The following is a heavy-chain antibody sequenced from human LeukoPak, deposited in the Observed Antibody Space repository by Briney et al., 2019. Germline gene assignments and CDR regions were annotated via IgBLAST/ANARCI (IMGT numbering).Heavy chain of an antibody. V-gene: IGHV3-30-3*01. D-gene: IGHD1-14*01. Sequence: PGGSLRLSCAASGFTFRDYPMYWVRQAPGKGLEWVAVISYDASNDFYGDSVRGRFTISRDNARNTVYLQMDSPKTDDTAVYYCARSPGFPFGQMDVWGKGTMVIVSS. CDR3: ARSPGFPFGQMDV. CDR1: GFTFRDYP. CDR2: ISYDASND. J-gene: IGHJ6*04.